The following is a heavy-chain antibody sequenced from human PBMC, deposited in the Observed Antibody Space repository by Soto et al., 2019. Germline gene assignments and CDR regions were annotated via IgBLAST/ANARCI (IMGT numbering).Heavy chain of an antibody. CDR3: ATGTAAPDH. CDR2: ISTSGGTT. Sequence: AGGSLRLSCAASGFTFSNFDMSWVRQAPGKGLEWVSGISTSGGTTYYADSVKGRFTSSRDNSKNTLYLQMTSLRAEDTAVYYCATGTAAPDHWGQGTLVTVSS. J-gene: IGHJ1*01. D-gene: IGHD6-13*01. V-gene: IGHV3-23*01. CDR1: GFTFSNFD.